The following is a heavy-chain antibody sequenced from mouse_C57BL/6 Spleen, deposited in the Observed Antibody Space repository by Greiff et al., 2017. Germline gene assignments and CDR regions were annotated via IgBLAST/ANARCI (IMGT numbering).Heavy chain of an antibody. CDR3: ASPAQAAAWFAY. Sequence: VQLQQSGAELVKPGASVKMSCKASGYTFTSYWITWVKQRPGQGLEWIGDIYPGSGSTNYNEKFKSKATLTLDTSSSTAYMQLSSLTSEDSAVYYCASPAQAAAWFAYWGQGTLVTVSA. CDR2: IYPGSGST. CDR1: GYTFTSYW. V-gene: IGHV1-55*01. D-gene: IGHD3-2*02. J-gene: IGHJ3*01.